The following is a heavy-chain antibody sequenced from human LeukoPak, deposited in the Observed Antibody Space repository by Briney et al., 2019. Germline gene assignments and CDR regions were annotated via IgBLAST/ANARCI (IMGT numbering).Heavy chain of an antibody. CDR3: ARVEGYYDRSPFDY. CDR1: GGSISSSSYF. D-gene: IGHD3-22*01. J-gene: IGHJ4*02. Sequence: SETLPLTCTVSGGSISSSSYFWGWIRQPPGKGLEWIGEIYHSGSTNYNPSLKSRVTIPVDKSKNQFSLKLSSVTAADTAVYYCARVEGYYDRSPFDYWGQGTLVTVSS. V-gene: IGHV4-39*07. CDR2: IYHSGST.